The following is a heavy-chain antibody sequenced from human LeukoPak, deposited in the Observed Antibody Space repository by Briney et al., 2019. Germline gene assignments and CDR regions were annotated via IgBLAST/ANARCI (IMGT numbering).Heavy chain of an antibody. CDR1: GFTFTNYG. V-gene: IGHV3-30*02. Sequence: GGSLRLSCAASGFTFTNYGMHWLRQAPGKGVEWVAFIRYDGNYKFFADSVKGRFAISRDNSNSTVFLQMNSLRAEDTAVYYCAKDHRGYCSGRNCYSHYWGKGTLVTVSS. CDR3: AKDHRGYCSGRNCYSHY. J-gene: IGHJ4*02. CDR2: IRYDGNYK. D-gene: IGHD2-15*01.